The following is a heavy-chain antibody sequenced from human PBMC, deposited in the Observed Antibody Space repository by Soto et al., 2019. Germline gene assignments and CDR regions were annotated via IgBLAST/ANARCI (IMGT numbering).Heavy chain of an antibody. CDR3: ARQTSPGGIAAAGTGLDYYYYGMDV. J-gene: IGHJ6*02. D-gene: IGHD6-13*01. V-gene: IGHV1-69*02. CDR1: GGTFSSYT. CDR2: IIPILGIA. Sequence: SVKVSCKASGGTFSSYTISWVRQAPGQGLEWMGRIIPILGIANYAQKFQGRVTITADKSTSTAYMELSSLRSEDTAVYYCARQTSPGGIAAAGTGLDYYYYGMDVWG.